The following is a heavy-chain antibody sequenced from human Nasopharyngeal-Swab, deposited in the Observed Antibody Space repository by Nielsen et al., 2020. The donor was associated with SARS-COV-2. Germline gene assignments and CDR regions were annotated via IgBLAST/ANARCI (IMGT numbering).Heavy chain of an antibody. CDR2: INAGNGDT. Sequence: ASVKVSCKASGYNFAVYIMHLVRQAPGQGLEWMGWINAGNGDTKYSQKFQDRVTFTRDTSADTAYMELSSLRSEDTAVYFCARHFYSRSSRPLYLDYWGQGTLVTVSS. V-gene: IGHV1-3*01. CDR1: GYNFAVYI. D-gene: IGHD6-6*01. CDR3: ARHFYSRSSRPLYLDY. J-gene: IGHJ4*02.